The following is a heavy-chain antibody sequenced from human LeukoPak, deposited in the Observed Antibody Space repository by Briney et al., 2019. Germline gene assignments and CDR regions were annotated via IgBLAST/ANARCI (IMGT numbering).Heavy chain of an antibody. D-gene: IGHD3-16*01. V-gene: IGHV3-21*01. CDR2: ISSSSSYI. Sequence: GGSLRLSCAASGFTFSSYSMNWVRQAPGKGLEWVSSISSSSSYIYYADSVKGRFTISRDNAKNSLYLQMNSLRAEDTAVYYCARDGGFSDAFDIWGQGTMVTVSS. CDR1: GFTFSSYS. J-gene: IGHJ3*02. CDR3: ARDGGFSDAFDI.